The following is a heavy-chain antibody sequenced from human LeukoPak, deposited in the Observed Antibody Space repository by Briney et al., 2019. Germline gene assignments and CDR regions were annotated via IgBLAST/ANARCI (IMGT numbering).Heavy chain of an antibody. CDR2: VHSGGST. Sequence: GGSLRLSCAASGFIVSNSYMNWVRQTPGKGLEWVSVVHSGGSTYYSDSVKGRFTISRDNAKNTLYLQMNSLRAEDTAVYYCARDRPYSTSWYSFDSWGQGTLVTVSS. D-gene: IGHD6-13*01. CDR3: ARDRPYSTSWYSFDS. CDR1: GFIVSNSY. J-gene: IGHJ4*02. V-gene: IGHV3-53*01.